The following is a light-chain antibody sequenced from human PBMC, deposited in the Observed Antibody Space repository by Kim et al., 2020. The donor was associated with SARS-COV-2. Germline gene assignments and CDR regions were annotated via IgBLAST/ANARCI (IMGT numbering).Light chain of an antibody. CDR1: QSVLSSSNNYDY. Sequence: DIVMTQSPDSLAVSLGERATINCKSSQSVLSSSNNYDYLAWYQQKPGQPPKLLIYWASTRESGVPDRFSGSGSGTDFTLTISSLQAEDVAVYYCQQYYTTPPPTFGGGTKVEI. CDR2: WAS. J-gene: IGKJ4*01. CDR3: QQYYTTPPPT. V-gene: IGKV4-1*01.